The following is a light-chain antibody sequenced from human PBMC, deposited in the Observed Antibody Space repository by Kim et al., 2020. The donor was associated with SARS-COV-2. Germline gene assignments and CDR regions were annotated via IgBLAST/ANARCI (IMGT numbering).Light chain of an antibody. V-gene: IGLV4-69*01. Sequence: VKRSCTLSSGKSSYAIAWHQQQPEKGRRYVMKRKSDGSHSKGDGIPDRISGSSYGAERYLTISSHQSEDEADYCWQAWGTGIWVFGGGTQLTVL. J-gene: IGLJ3*02. CDR2: RKSDGSH. CDR1: SGKSSYA. CDR3: QAWGTGIWV.